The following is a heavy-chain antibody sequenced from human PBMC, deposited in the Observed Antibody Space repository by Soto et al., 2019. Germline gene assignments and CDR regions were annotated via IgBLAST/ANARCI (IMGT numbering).Heavy chain of an antibody. CDR3: AKDPVDIVATIWIDWFDP. J-gene: IGHJ5*02. Sequence: EVQLLESGGGLVQPGGSLRLSCAASGFTFSSYAMSWVRQAPGKGLEWVSAISGSGGSTYYADSVKGRFTISIDNSKNTLYLQMNSLRAEDTAVYYCAKDPVDIVATIWIDWFDPWGQGTLVTVSS. D-gene: IGHD5-12*01. CDR2: ISGSGGST. CDR1: GFTFSSYA. V-gene: IGHV3-23*01.